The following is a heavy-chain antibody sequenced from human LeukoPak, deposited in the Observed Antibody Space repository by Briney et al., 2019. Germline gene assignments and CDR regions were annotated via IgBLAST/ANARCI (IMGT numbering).Heavy chain of an antibody. CDR2: VNYGGRT. CDR3: ARRLSDSSTYDSVVFSAPPDY. D-gene: IGHD3-22*01. V-gene: IGHV4-34*01. Sequence: SETLFLTCAVYGGSFSGYYWNWIRQPPGKGLEWIGEVNYGGRTTYTPSLKSRVTISVDTSKNQFSLKLSSVTAADTAVYYCARRLSDSSTYDSVVFSAPPDYWGQGTLVTVSS. CDR1: GGSFSGYY. J-gene: IGHJ4*02.